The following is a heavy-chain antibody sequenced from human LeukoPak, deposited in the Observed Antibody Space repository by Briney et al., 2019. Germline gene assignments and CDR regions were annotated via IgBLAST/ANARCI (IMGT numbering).Heavy chain of an antibody. CDR1: GYTFTGYY. CDR2: INPNSGGT. D-gene: IGHD2-15*01. J-gene: IGHJ4*02. Sequence: GASVKVSCKASGYTFTGYYMHWVRQAPGQGLEWMGWINPNSGGTNYAQKFQGRVTMTRDTSISTAYMELRSLRSDDTAVYYCATDIHPGLGSGAACCFDYWGQGTLVTVSS. V-gene: IGHV1-2*02. CDR3: ATDIHPGLGSGAACCFDY.